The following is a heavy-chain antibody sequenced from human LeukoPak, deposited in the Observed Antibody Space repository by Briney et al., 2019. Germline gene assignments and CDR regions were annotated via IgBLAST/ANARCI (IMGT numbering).Heavy chain of an antibody. CDR1: GGSISSYY. J-gene: IGHJ4*02. CDR3: ARDYGYCSSTSCYNVFDY. Sequence: PSETLSLTCTVSGGSISSYYWSWIRQPPGKGLEWIGYIYYSGSTNYNPSLKSRVTISVDTSKNQFSLKLSSVTAADTAVYYCARDYGYCSSTSCYNVFDYWGQGTLVTVSS. D-gene: IGHD2-2*02. V-gene: IGHV4-59*12. CDR2: IYYSGST.